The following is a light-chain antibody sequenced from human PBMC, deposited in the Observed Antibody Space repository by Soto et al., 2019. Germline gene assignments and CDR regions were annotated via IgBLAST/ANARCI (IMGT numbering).Light chain of an antibody. V-gene: IGLV2-23*01. CDR3: CSYTGSSTLVI. J-gene: IGLJ2*01. CDR2: EGS. CDR1: SSDVGSYNL. Sequence: QSALTQPASVSGSPGQSITISCTGTSSDVGSYNLVSWYQQHPGKAPKLMIYEGSKRPSGVSNRFSGSKSGNTDALTIYGHQTEAEADYHCCSYTGSSTLVIFGGGTKVTVL.